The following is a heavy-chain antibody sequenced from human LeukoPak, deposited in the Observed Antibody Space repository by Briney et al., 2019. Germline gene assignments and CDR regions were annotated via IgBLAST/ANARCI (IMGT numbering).Heavy chain of an antibody. Sequence: PGGSLRLSCAASGFTFSSYAMSWVRQAPGMGLEWVSTTNTIGGSTYYADSVKDRFTISRDNSKNTLYLQLNSLRAEDTAVYYCAKEEGIAVAAPVTWGQGTLVTVSS. J-gene: IGHJ5*02. D-gene: IGHD6-19*01. CDR1: GFTFSSYA. CDR3: AKEEGIAVAAPVT. V-gene: IGHV3-23*01. CDR2: TNTIGGST.